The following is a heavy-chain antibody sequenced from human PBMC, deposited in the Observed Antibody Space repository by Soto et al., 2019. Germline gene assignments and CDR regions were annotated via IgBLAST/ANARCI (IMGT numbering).Heavy chain of an antibody. V-gene: IGHV3-21*04. CDR3: AKDISTRGYSYGASDY. D-gene: IGHD5-18*01. J-gene: IGHJ4*02. CDR2: ISSSSSYI. Sequence: PWGSLRLSCAASGFTFSSYSMNWVRQAPGKGLEWVSSISSSSSYIYYADSVKGRFTISRDNAKSSLYLQMNSLRAEDTALYYCAKDISTRGYSYGASDYWGQGTLVTVSS. CDR1: GFTFSSYS.